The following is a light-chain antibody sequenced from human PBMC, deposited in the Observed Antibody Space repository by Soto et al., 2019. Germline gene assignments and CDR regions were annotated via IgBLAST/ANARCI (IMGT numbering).Light chain of an antibody. CDR2: LGS. J-gene: IGKJ1*01. V-gene: IGKV2-28*01. Sequence: DIVMTQSPLSLPVTPGEPASISCRSSQSLLHSNGYTYLDWYLQRPGQSPQLLLYLGSYRASGVPDRFSGSGSGTDFTLKISRVEAGDVGVYYCMQTLLTWTFGQGTKVEIK. CDR1: QSLLHSNGYTY. CDR3: MQTLLTWT.